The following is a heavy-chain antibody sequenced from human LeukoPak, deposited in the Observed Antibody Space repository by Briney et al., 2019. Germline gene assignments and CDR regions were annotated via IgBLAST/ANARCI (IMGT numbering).Heavy chain of an antibody. CDR3: ARDGRNDFWSGYSYYYYYYYMDV. Sequence: GGSLRLSCAASGFTFSSYWMSWVRQAPGKGLEWVANIKQDGSEKYYVDSVKGRFTISRDNAKNSLYPQMNSLRAEDTAVYYCARDGRNDFWSGYSYYYYYYYMDVWGKGTTVTVSS. CDR1: GFTFSSYW. D-gene: IGHD3-3*01. J-gene: IGHJ6*03. CDR2: IKQDGSEK. V-gene: IGHV3-7*01.